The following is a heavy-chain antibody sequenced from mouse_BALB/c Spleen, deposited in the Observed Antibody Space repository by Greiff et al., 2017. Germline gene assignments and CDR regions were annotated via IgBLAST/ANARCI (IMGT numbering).Heavy chain of an antibody. Sequence: VQLQQSGAELVRPGALVKLSCKASGFNIKDYYMHWVKQRPEQGLEWIGWIDPENGNTIYDPKFQGKASITADTSSNTAYLQLSSLTSEDTAVYYCARMIYYGSTGPFDYWGQGTTLTVSS. D-gene: IGHD1-1*01. CDR1: GFNIKDYY. J-gene: IGHJ2*01. CDR3: ARMIYYGSTGPFDY. CDR2: IDPENGNT. V-gene: IGHV14-1*02.